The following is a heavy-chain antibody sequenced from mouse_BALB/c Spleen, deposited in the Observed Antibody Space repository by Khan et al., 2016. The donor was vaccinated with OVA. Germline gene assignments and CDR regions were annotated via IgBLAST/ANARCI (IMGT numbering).Heavy chain of an antibody. J-gene: IGHJ1*01. V-gene: IGHV9-3-1*01. CDR3: ARFGNYWYFDV. Sequence: QIQLVQSGPELKKPGETVNISCKASGYTFTNYGMTWVKQAPGKALKWMGWINTYTGEPTYADDFKGRFAFSLETSASTAYLQINNLKNEDTATYFCARFGNYWYFDVWGAGTTVTVSS. CDR2: INTYTGEP. CDR1: GYTFTNYG. D-gene: IGHD2-1*01.